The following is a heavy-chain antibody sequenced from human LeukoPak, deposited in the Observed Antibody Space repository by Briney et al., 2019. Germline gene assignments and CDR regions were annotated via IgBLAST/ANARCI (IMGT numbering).Heavy chain of an antibody. CDR1: GGSISSYY. CDR2: ISYSGST. J-gene: IGHJ4*02. CDR3: ARDPDY. Sequence: SETLSLTCTVSGGSISSYYWSWIRQPPGKGLEWIGYISYSGSTNYNPSLKSRVTISVDTSKNQFSLKLSSVTAADTAVYYCARDPDYWGQGTLVTVSS. V-gene: IGHV4-59*01.